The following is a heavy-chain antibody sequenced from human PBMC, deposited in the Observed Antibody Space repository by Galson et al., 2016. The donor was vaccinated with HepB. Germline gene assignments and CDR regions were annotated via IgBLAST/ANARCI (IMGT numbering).Heavy chain of an antibody. V-gene: IGHV4-4*02. CDR1: GASINNRNW. Sequence: ETLSLTCADSGASINNRNWWGWVRQPPGQGLEWIGEVYRSGSTNYTPSLKRRVSMSVDKSKNQFSLKMTSVTAADTAVYYCARQQEAQDGYDFWGQGTLVTVSS. CDR3: ARQQEAQDGYDF. J-gene: IGHJ4*02. D-gene: IGHD6-25*01. CDR2: VYRSGST.